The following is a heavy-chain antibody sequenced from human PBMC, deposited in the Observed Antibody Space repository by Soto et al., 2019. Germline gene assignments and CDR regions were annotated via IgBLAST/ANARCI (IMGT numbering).Heavy chain of an antibody. J-gene: IGHJ5*01. V-gene: IGHV6-1*01. D-gene: IGHD3-10*01. CDR2: TYYRSKWYN. CDR3: AREPAVPRGLINWFDS. CDR1: GDSVSSNTAV. Sequence: SQTLSLTCGISGDSVSSNTAVWNWIRQSPSRGLEWLGRTYYRSKWYNDYAVSVQSRITINPDTSKNQFSLQLTSVTPEDTAVYYCAREPAVPRGLINWFDSWGQGTLVTVSS.